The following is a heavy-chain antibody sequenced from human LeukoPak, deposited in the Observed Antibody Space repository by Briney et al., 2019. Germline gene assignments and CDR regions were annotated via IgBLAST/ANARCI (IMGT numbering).Heavy chain of an antibody. CDR3: ARVIAVGATTDCFDY. CDR1: GYTFTVNY. D-gene: IGHD1-26*01. V-gene: IGHV1-2*02. CDR2: MNPNSGVT. J-gene: IGHJ4*02. Sequence: GASVKVSCKPSGYTFTVNYLHWVRQAPGQGLEWVGWMNPNSGVTVYAQNFQGRVTMTRDTSISTAYMELRSLRSDDTAVYYCARVIAVGATTDCFDYWGQGTLVTVSS.